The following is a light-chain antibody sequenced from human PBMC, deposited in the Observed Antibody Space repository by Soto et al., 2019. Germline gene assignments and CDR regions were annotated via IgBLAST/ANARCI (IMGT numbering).Light chain of an antibody. CDR2: DAS. CDR3: QQYGNLPLT. V-gene: IGKV1-33*01. CDR1: QGISNY. Sequence: DIQMTQSPSSLSASVGDRVTITCQASQGISNYLNWYQQKPGKAPKLLIYDASNLETGVPSRFSGSGSGTDFTLTISSLQPEDIATYYCQQYGNLPLTFGQGTKLEIK. J-gene: IGKJ2*01.